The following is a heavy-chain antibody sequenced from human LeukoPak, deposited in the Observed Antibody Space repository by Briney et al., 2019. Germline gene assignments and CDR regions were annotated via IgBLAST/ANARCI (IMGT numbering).Heavy chain of an antibody. V-gene: IGHV4-61*08. CDR2: IYYRGST. CDR3: ARLSGYSSGHYYSDY. D-gene: IGHD3-22*01. CDR1: GASVSSGDHH. J-gene: IGHJ4*02. Sequence: PSETLSLTCIVSGASVSSGDHHWSWIRQAPGKGLEWIGYIYYRGSTNYNPSLKSRVTISVDTSKNQFSLKLSSVTAADTAVYYCARLSGYSSGHYYSDYWGQGTLVTVSS.